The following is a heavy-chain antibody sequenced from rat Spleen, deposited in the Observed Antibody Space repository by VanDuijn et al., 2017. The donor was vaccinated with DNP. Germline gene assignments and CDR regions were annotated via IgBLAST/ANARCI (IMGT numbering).Heavy chain of an antibody. CDR2: ISYDGSST. CDR1: GFTFSDYA. J-gene: IGHJ1*01. Sequence: EVQLVESGGGLVQPGRSLKVSCAASGFTFSDYAMAWVRQAPKKGLEWVATISYDGSSTYYRDSVKGRFTIYRDNAKSTLYLQMDRLRSEDTATDYCARHYGGYSYYWYFDFWGPGTMVTVSS. CDR3: ARHYGGYSYYWYFDF. V-gene: IGHV5-7*01. D-gene: IGHD1-11*01.